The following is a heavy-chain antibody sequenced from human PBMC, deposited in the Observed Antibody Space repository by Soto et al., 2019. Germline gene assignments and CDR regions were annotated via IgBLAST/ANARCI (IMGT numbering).Heavy chain of an antibody. CDR2: IIPIFGTA. V-gene: IGHV1-69*01. CDR3: ARDYQYYYDSSGPYDAFDI. J-gene: IGHJ3*02. D-gene: IGHD3-22*01. Sequence: QVQLVQSGAEVKKPGSSVKVSCKASGGTFSSYAISWVRQAPGQGLEWMGGIIPIFGTANYAQKFQGRVTITADESTSTAYMELSSLRSDDTAVYYCARDYQYYYDSSGPYDAFDIWGQGTMVTVSS. CDR1: GGTFSSYA.